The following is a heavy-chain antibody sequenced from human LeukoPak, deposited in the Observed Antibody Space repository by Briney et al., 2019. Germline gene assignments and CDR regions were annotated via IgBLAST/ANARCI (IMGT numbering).Heavy chain of an antibody. J-gene: IGHJ5*02. CDR1: GGSFSGYY. CDR2: INHSGST. Sequence: SETLSLTCAVYGGSFSGYYWSWIRQPPGKGLEWIGEINHSGSTNYNPSLKSRVTISVDTSKNQFSLKLSSVTAADTAVYYCARTYYDILTGYWFDPWGQGTLVTVSS. V-gene: IGHV4-34*01. D-gene: IGHD3-9*01. CDR3: ARTYYDILTGYWFDP.